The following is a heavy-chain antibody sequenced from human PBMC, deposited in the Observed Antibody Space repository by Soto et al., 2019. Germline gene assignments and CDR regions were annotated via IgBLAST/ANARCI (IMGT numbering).Heavy chain of an antibody. J-gene: IGHJ6*02. CDR3: ARQGPYGMDV. V-gene: IGHV4-59*08. Sequence: QVQLQESGPGLVKPSETLSLTCTVSYGSISSYYWSWIRQPPGKGLELIGYIYYSGSTNYNPSLKSRVTISVDTSKNQFSLKLSSVTAADTAVYYCARQGPYGMDVCGQGTTVTVSS. CDR2: IYYSGST. CDR1: YGSISSYY.